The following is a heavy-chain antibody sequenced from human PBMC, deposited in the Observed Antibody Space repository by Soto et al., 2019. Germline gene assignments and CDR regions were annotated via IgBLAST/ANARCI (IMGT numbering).Heavy chain of an antibody. CDR3: ARDQSFREGY. CDR2: INQDGSQK. D-gene: IGHD3-10*01. CDR1: GFTFSSHW. Sequence: ESGGGLVQPGGSLRLSCAASGFTFSSHWMSWVRQAPGKGLEWVANINQDGSQKYYVDSVKGRFTISRDNAKNSLYLQMNSLRVEDTAVYSCARDQSFREGYWGQGTLVTVSS. J-gene: IGHJ4*02. V-gene: IGHV3-7*01.